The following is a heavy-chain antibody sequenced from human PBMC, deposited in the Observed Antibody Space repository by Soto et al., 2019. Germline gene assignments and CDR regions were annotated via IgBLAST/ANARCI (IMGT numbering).Heavy chain of an antibody. CDR1: GFTFSSYG. V-gene: IGHV3-30*18. J-gene: IGHJ6*02. Sequence: SGGSLRLSCAASGFTFSSYGMHWVRQAPGKGLEWVAVISYDGSNKYYADSVKGRFTISRDNSKNTLYLQMNSLRAEDTAVYYCAKDTVREMGYYYYGMDVWGQGTTVTVSS. D-gene: IGHD3-10*02. CDR2: ISYDGSNK. CDR3: AKDTVREMGYYYYGMDV.